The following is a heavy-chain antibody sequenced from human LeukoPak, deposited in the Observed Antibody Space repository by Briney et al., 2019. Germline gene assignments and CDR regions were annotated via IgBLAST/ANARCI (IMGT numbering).Heavy chain of an antibody. CDR2: INPSGGST. Sequence: GASVKVSCKASGYTFTSYYMHWVRQAPGQGLEWMGIINPSGGSTSYAQKFQGRVTMTRDTSTSTVYIELSSLRSEDTAVYYCARGGRYYYDSSGYYYKFDYWGQGTLVTVSS. J-gene: IGHJ4*02. D-gene: IGHD3-22*01. CDR3: ARGGRYYYDSSGYYYKFDY. V-gene: IGHV1-46*01. CDR1: GYTFTSYY.